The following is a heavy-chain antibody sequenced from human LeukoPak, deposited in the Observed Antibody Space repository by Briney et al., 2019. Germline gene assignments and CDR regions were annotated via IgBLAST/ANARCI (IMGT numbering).Heavy chain of an antibody. Sequence: SLRVSCKAAGGTFRNYVINWVRQAPGPGLEWLGGIIPIFGTTKSAQTVQGRVTITRDETKSTAYLALSGLRSQDPGVYYCARVMSVDATMVWDHYYYTDVWGKGTTVTVSS. J-gene: IGHJ6*03. CDR3: ARVMSVDATMVWDHYYYTDV. CDR1: GGTFRNYV. V-gene: IGHV1-69*05. D-gene: IGHD3-10*01. CDR2: IIPIFGTT.